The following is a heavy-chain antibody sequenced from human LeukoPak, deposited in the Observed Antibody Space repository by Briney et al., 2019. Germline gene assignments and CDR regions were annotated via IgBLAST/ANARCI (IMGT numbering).Heavy chain of an antibody. CDR1: GGSFSGYY. D-gene: IGHD3-10*01. J-gene: IGHJ4*02. V-gene: IGHV4-34*01. CDR3: ARGPYGSGSYYISPSFDY. CDR2: INHSGST. Sequence: PSETLSLTCAVYGGSFSGYYWSWIRQPPGKGLEWIGEINHSGSTNYNPSLKGRVTISVDTSKNQFSLKLSSVTAADTAVYYCARGPYGSGSYYISPSFDYWGQGTLVTVSS.